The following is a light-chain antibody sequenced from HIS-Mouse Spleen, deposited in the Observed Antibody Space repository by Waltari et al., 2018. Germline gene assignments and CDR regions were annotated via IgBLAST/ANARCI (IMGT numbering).Light chain of an antibody. CDR3: QAWDSSTPVV. V-gene: IGLV3-1*01. CDR1: KLGDKY. CDR2: QDS. Sequence: SYELTQPPSVSVSPGQTASITCPGDKLGDKYACWYQKKPGQSPVLGIYQDSKRPSGVPERFSGSDSGNTATLTISGTQAMDEADYYCQAWDSSTPVVFGGVTKLTVL. J-gene: IGLJ2*01.